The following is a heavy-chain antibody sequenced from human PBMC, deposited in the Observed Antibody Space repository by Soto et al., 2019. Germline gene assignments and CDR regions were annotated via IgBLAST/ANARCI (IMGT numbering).Heavy chain of an antibody. CDR2: ISGGGDTT. CDR3: AKGRGGSGSLTPRVDF. D-gene: IGHD3-10*01. J-gene: IGHJ4*02. V-gene: IGHV3-23*01. CDR1: GVTFNNYA. Sequence: EVQLLESGGGLVQPGGSLRLSCAASGVTFNNYAMTWVRQAQWKGLEWVSAISGGGDTTSYAYSVKGRFTVSRDGSKNTLYLQMSSLRAEDTALYYCAKGRGGSGSLTPRVDFWGQGTLVTVSS.